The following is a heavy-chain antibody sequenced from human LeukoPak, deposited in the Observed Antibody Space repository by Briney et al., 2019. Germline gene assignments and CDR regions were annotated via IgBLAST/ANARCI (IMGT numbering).Heavy chain of an antibody. J-gene: IGHJ5*02. D-gene: IGHD3-10*01. V-gene: IGHV4-59*08. CDR1: GGSISSYY. Sequence: SETLSLTCTVSGGSISSYYWSWIRQPPGKGLEWIGYIYYSGSTNYNPSLKSRVTISVDTSKNQFSLKLSSVTAADTAVYYCARQRSGSGSLNWFDPWGQGTLVTVSS. CDR3: ARQRSGSGSLNWFDP. CDR2: IYYSGST.